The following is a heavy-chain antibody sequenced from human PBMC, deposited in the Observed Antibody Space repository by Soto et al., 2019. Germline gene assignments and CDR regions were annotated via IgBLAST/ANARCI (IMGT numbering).Heavy chain of an antibody. V-gene: IGHV3-30-3*01. J-gene: IGHJ3*02. Sequence: PGGSLRLSCAASGFTFSSYAMHWVRQAPGKGLEWVAVISYDGSNKYYADSVKGRFTISRDNSKNTLYLQMNSLRAEDTAVYYCARDRGRGYSYGYHAFDIWGQGAMVTVSS. CDR1: GFTFSSYA. D-gene: IGHD5-18*01. CDR2: ISYDGSNK. CDR3: ARDRGRGYSYGYHAFDI.